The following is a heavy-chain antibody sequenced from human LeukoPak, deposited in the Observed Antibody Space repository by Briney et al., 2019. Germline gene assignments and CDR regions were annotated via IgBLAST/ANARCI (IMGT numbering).Heavy chain of an antibody. CDR3: ARHWGGTAMWDFFDY. J-gene: IGHJ4*02. CDR2: IHYSGST. V-gene: IGHV4-59*08. CDR1: GVSIRSYY. D-gene: IGHD5-18*01. Sequence: SETLSLTCSVSGVSIRSYYWSWIRQPPGKGLEWIGNIHYSGSTNYNPSLKSRVTISVDTSKNQFSLRLSSVTAADTAVYYCARHWGGTAMWDFFDYWGQGILVTVSS.